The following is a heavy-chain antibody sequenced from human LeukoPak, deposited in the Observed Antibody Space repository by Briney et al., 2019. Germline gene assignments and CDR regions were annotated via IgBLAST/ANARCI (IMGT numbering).Heavy chain of an antibody. CDR3: ARVVVVAATDYFDY. CDR1: GFTFSSYS. D-gene: IGHD2-15*01. Sequence: GGSLRLSCAASGFTFSSYSMNWVRQAPGKELEWVSSISSSSSYIYYADSVKGRFTISRDNAKNSLYLQMNSLRAEDTAVYYCARVVVVAATDYFDYWGQGTLVTVSS. V-gene: IGHV3-21*01. J-gene: IGHJ4*02. CDR2: ISSSSSYI.